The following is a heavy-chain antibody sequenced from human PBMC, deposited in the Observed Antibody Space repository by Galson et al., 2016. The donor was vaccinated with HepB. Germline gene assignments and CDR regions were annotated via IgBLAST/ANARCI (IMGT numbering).Heavy chain of an antibody. CDR2: IKQDGSEK. Sequence: SLRLSCAASGFTFTSYWMSWVRQAPGKGLEWVANIKQDGSEKYYGDSVKGRFTISRDNAKSSMSRQMNSLRAEETAVYYCVRDGSSRWHFDNWGQGTLITVSS. D-gene: IGHD1-26*01. V-gene: IGHV3-7*01. J-gene: IGHJ4*02. CDR3: VRDGSSRWHFDN. CDR1: GFTFTSYW.